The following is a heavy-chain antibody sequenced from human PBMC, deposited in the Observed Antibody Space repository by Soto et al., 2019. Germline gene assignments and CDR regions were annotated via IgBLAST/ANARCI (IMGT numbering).Heavy chain of an antibody. V-gene: IGHV4-59*12. Sequence: SETLSLTCTVSGGSLSSYYCTWIRQPPGKGLEWIGYVYYSGNTNYNPSLKSRVTISVDTSKNQFSLKLSSVTAADTAVYYCARGVIHWGQGTLVTVSS. CDR2: VYYSGNT. D-gene: IGHD3-16*02. J-gene: IGHJ4*02. CDR3: ARGVIH. CDR1: GGSLSSYY.